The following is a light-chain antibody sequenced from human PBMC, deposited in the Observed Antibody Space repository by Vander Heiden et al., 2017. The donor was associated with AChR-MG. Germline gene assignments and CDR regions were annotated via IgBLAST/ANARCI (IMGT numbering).Light chain of an antibody. Sequence: DIQLTQSPASLSASVGERVTISCQASQDISISLNWYQQKPGTAPKLLIYDTSKLETGVPSKFSGGRSGAHFTFTISSLHPEDAAIYFCQQEDSDALTFGQRTRLEIK. V-gene: IGKV1-33*01. J-gene: IGKJ5*01. CDR2: DTS. CDR1: QDISIS. CDR3: QQEDSDALT.